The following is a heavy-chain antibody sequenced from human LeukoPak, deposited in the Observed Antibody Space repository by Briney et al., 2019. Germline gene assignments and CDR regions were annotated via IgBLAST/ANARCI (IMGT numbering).Heavy chain of an antibody. CDR2: IYPGDSET. D-gene: IGHD3-10*01. J-gene: IGHJ4*02. CDR1: GDNFASYR. CDR3: ARLGLGSGSSCDY. V-gene: IGHV5-51*01. Sequence: GESLKISCKVSGDNFASYRIGRVRQMPGKGLEWMGFIYPGDSETKNSPSFQGQVTMSADKSISTAYLQWSSLKASDTAIYYCARLGLGSGSSCDYWGQGTLVIVSS.